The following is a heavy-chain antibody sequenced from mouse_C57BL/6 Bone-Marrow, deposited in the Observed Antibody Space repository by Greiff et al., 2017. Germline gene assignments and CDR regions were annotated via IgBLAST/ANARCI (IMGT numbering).Heavy chain of an antibody. CDR3: ARQNGYYPYWYFDV. CDR2: ISSGGSYT. Sequence: EVNVVESGGDLVKPGGSLKLSCAASGFTFSSYGMSWVRQTPDKRLEWVATISSGGSYTYYPDSVKGRFTISRDNAKNTLYLQMSSLKSEDTAMYYCARQNGYYPYWYFDVWGTGTTVTVSS. CDR1: GFTFSSYG. V-gene: IGHV5-6*01. D-gene: IGHD2-3*01. J-gene: IGHJ1*03.